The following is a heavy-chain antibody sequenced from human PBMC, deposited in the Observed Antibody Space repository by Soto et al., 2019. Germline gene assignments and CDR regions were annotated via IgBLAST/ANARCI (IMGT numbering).Heavy chain of an antibody. CDR1: GFSFTTAGVA. CDR3: AHSDGGYEIIYFDF. J-gene: IGHJ4*02. Sequence: SGPTLVNPTQTLTLTCTFSGFSFTTAGVAVGWIRQTPGGALEWLTLIYYNDDRRFSPSLKTRLTITGDTSKNQVVLSLTNVDPGDTATYFCAHSDGGYEIIYFDFWGQGIPVTVTS. V-gene: IGHV2-5*01. CDR2: IYYNDDR. D-gene: IGHD5-12*01.